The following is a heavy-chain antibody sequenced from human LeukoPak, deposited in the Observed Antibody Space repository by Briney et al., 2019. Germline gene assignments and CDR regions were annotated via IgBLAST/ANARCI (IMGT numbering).Heavy chain of an antibody. D-gene: IGHD6-13*01. CDR3: ARTSIVAARPRGLDY. CDR1: GGTFSSYA. V-gene: IGHV1-69*01. Sequence: SVKVSCKSSGGTFSSYAINWVRQAPGQGLEWMGGIIPIFGTTNYAQKFQGRVTITADESTSTAYMELTSLRSEDTAVYYCARTSIVAARPRGLDYWGQGTLVTVSS. CDR2: IIPIFGTT. J-gene: IGHJ4*02.